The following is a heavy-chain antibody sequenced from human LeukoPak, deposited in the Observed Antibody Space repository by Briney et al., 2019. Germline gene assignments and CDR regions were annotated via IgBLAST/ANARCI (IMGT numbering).Heavy chain of an antibody. D-gene: IGHD2-15*01. J-gene: IGHJ4*02. CDR2: IKQDGSAK. CDR3: AGGQGWLLDY. V-gene: IGHV3-7*05. Sequence: GSPRVSSAAPGVTFCVYWMTSGCEGLGKGLEWVANIKQDGSAKYYVDSVKRRFTLSRDNAKTSLFLQMNSLRVEDTAVYYCAGGQGWLLDYWGQGGLVTVSS. CDR1: GVTFCVYW.